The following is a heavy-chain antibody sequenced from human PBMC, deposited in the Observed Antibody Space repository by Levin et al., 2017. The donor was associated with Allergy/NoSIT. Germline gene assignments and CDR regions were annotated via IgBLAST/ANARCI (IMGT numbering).Heavy chain of an antibody. J-gene: IGHJ4*02. D-gene: IGHD3-16*01. CDR3: ARDRWGAVALPDY. Sequence: PGGSLRLSCAASGFTFNNYWMHWVRQGPGKGLVWVSRINSDGSSTTYADSVKGRFTISRDNAKNTVYLQMNSLRAEDTAVYYCARDRWGAVALPDYWGQGTLVTVSS. CDR1: GFTFNNYW. V-gene: IGHV3-74*01. CDR2: INSDGSST.